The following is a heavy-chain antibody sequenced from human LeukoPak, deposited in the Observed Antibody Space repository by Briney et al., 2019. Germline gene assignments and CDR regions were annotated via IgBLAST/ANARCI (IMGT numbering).Heavy chain of an antibody. V-gene: IGHV3-23*01. J-gene: IGHJ4*02. CDR1: GFTFGNYA. CDR2: ISGSGGST. Sequence: GGSLRLSCAASGFTFGNYAMSWVRQAPGKGLEWVSAISGSGGSTYYADSVKGRFTISRDNSKNTLYVQMNNLRAEDTALYYCAKDRGYDILTGRFDSWGQGTLVTVSS. CDR3: AKDRGYDILTGRFDS. D-gene: IGHD3-9*01.